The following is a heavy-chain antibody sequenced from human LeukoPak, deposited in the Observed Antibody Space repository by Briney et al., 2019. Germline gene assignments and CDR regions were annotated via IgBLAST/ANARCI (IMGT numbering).Heavy chain of an antibody. D-gene: IGHD3-10*01. CDR1: GYSFTSYW. J-gene: IGHJ5*02. V-gene: IGHV5-51*01. CDR2: IYPGDSDT. Sequence: GESLKISCKGSGYSFTSYWIGWVRQVPGKGLEWMGIIYPGDSDTRYSPSFQGQVTISADKSISTAYLQWNSLKASDTAMYYCARHSFSGSGSFVWLDPWGQGTLVTVSS. CDR3: ARHSFSGSGSFVWLDP.